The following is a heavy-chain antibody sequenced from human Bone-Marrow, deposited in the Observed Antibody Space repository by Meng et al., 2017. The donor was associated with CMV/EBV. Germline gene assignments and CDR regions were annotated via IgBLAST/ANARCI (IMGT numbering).Heavy chain of an antibody. CDR2: INSDGSST. V-gene: IGHV3-74*01. CDR1: GFTFSSYW. J-gene: IGHJ3*02. Sequence: GGSLRLSCAASGFTFSSYWMHWVRQAPGKGLVWVSRINSDGSSTSYADSVKGRFTISRDNSKNTLYLQMNSLRAEDTAVYYCARVHQDTYYDFWSGDAFYIWAQGTMVPVTS. CDR3: ARVHQDTYYDFWSGDAFYI. D-gene: IGHD3-3*01.